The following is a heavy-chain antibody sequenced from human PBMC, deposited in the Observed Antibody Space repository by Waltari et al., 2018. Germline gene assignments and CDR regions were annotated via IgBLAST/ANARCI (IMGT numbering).Heavy chain of an antibody. CDR2: VSNSGDT. CDR3: ARGSDAYKTAY. J-gene: IGHJ4*02. CDR1: GCSVTSARDY. Sequence: QVQLQESGPGLLKPSETLSLTCTVSGCSVTSARDYWSWIRQPPGKGLEWIGYVSNSGDTNYKPSLRGRVTISLDTSRNQFSLKVSSVTAAYTAMYYCARGSDAYKTAYWGQGTLVTVSS. V-gene: IGHV4-61*01. D-gene: IGHD1-1*01.